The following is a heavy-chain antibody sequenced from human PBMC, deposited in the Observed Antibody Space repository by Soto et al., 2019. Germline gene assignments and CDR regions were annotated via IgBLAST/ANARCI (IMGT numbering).Heavy chain of an antibody. CDR3: ASWVAAGANWFDP. CDR1: GGAISRYY. Sequence: PSETLSLTCTVSGGAISRYYWSWIRQPPGKGLEWIGYIYYSGSTNYNPSLKSRVTISVDTSKNQFSLKLSSVTAADTAVYYCASWVAAGANWFDPWGQGTLVTVSS. CDR2: IYYSGST. J-gene: IGHJ5*02. V-gene: IGHV4-59*01. D-gene: IGHD2-15*01.